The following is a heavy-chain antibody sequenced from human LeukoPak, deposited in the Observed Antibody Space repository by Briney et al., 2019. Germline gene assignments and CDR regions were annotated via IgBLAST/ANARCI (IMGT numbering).Heavy chain of an antibody. CDR2: INHSGST. V-gene: IGHV4-34*01. Sequence: PSETLSLTCAVYGGSFSGYYWSWIRQPPGKGLEWIGEINHSGSTNYNPSLKSRVTISVDTSKYQFSLKLSSVTAADTAVYYCARGWVIFDYWGQGTLVTVSS. CDR3: ARGWVIFDY. J-gene: IGHJ4*02. CDR1: GGSFSGYY. D-gene: IGHD2-21*01.